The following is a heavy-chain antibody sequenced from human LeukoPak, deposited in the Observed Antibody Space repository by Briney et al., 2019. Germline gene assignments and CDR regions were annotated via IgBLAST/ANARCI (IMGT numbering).Heavy chain of an antibody. CDR3: AKDLLMSVDEGSAY. CDR1: GFTFSSYA. J-gene: IGHJ4*02. Sequence: GGSLRLSCAASGFTFSSYAMSRGRQAPGKGLEWVSAISGSGGSTYYADSVKGRFTISGDNSKNTLYLQMNSLRAEDTAVYYCAKDLLMSVDEGSAYWRRGTLVTVSS. V-gene: IGHV3-23*01. D-gene: IGHD2/OR15-2a*01. CDR2: ISGSGGST.